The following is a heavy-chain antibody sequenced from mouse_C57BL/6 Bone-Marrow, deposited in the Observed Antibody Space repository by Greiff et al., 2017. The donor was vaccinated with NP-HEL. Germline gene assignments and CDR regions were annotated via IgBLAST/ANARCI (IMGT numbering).Heavy chain of an antibody. J-gene: IGHJ2*01. V-gene: IGHV1-82*01. CDR1: GYAFSSSW. CDR3: AVDYFDY. CDR2: IYPGDGDT. Sequence: VQVVESGPELVKPGASVKISCKASGYAFSSSWMNWVKQRPGKGLEWIGRIYPGDGDTNYNGKFKGKATLTADKSSSTAYMQLSSLTSEDSAVYFCAVDYFDYWGQGTTLTVSS. D-gene: IGHD1-1*01.